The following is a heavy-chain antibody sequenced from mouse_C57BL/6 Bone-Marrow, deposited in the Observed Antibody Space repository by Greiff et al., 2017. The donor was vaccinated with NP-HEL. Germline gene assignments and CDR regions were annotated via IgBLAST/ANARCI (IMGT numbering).Heavy chain of an antibody. CDR2: IHPNGGST. Sequence: QVQLQQPGAELVKPRASVKLSCKASGYTFTSYWMHWVKQRPGQGLEWIGMIHPNGGSTNYDEKFKSKATLTVDKSSSTAYMQLSSLTSEDTAVYYCTRRGDDHFDYWGQGTTLTVSS. CDR1: GYTFTSYW. V-gene: IGHV1-64*01. J-gene: IGHJ2*01. CDR3: TRRGDDHFDY. D-gene: IGHD2-3*01.